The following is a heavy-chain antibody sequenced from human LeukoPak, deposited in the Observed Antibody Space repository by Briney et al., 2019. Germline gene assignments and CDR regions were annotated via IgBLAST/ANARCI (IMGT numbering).Heavy chain of an antibody. Sequence: SETLSLTCSVSGGXVSSGAYWTWIRQRPGKGLEWIGYIYYSGFTFYSPSLKTRFFISLDTSENQVSLKVNSVTAADTAVYYCARGGFFGSGSLFDSWGQGTLVTVSS. J-gene: IGHJ4*02. D-gene: IGHD3-10*01. CDR1: GGXVSSGAY. CDR2: IYYSGFT. V-gene: IGHV4-31*03. CDR3: ARGGFFGSGSLFDS.